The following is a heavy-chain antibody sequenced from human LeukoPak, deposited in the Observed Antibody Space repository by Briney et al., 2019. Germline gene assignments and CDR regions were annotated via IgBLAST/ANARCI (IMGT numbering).Heavy chain of an antibody. CDR2: INPNSGGI. CDR1: GYTFTGYY. D-gene: IGHD2-2*02. V-gene: IGHV1-2*02. CDR3: ARGVRVVPAAITDY. J-gene: IGHJ4*02. Sequence: ASVKVSCKASGYTFTGYYMHWVRQAPGQGREWMGWINPNSGGINYAQKFPGRVTMTRDTSISTAYMELSRLRSDDTAVYYCARGVRVVPAAITDYWGQGTLVTVSS.